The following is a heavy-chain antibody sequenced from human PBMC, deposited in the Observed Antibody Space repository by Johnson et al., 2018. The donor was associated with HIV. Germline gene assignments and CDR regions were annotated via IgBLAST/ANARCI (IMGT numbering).Heavy chain of an antibody. CDR2: INQDGSEK. J-gene: IGHJ3*02. Sequence: VQLVESGGGLVQPGGSLRVSCAASGFTFRSYWMSWVRQAPGKGLEWVATINQDGSEKYYVDSVKGRFTVSRDNAKNSLFLQMNSLRAEDTTIYYCTGGWYNLSAFDIWGQGTMVTVSS. V-gene: IGHV3-7*01. CDR1: GFTFRSYW. CDR3: TGGWYNLSAFDI. D-gene: IGHD6-19*01.